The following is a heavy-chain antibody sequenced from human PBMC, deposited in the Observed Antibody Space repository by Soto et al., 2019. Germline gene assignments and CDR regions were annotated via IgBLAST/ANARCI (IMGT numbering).Heavy chain of an antibody. CDR1: GYTFTSYG. V-gene: IGHV1-18*01. CDR2: ISAYNGNT. D-gene: IGHD3-16*01. CDR3: AREDGGGIDY. Sequence: QVQLVQSGAEVKKPGASVKVSCKASGYTFTSYGISWVRQAPGQGLEWMGWISAYNGNTNYAQKRRGRVTSSTDTSRSTAYMGLRSLRSDDTAGYYCAREDGGGIDYWGQGTLVTVSS. J-gene: IGHJ4*02.